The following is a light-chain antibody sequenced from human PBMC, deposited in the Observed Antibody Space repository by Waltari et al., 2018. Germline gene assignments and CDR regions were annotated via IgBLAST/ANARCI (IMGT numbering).Light chain of an antibody. CDR1: QSVLYSSNNKNY. J-gene: IGKJ1*01. CDR3: QQYYSTPT. Sequence: DIVMTQSPDSLAVSLGERATINCKSSQSVLYSSNNKNYLAWYPQKPGQPPKLLIYWASTRESGVPDRFSGSGYGTDFTLTISSLQAEDVAVYYCQQYYSTPTFGQGTKVEIK. CDR2: WAS. V-gene: IGKV4-1*01.